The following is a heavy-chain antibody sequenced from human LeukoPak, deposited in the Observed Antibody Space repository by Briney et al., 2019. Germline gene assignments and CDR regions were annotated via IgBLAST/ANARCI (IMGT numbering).Heavy chain of an antibody. J-gene: IGHJ4*02. D-gene: IGHD2-15*01. CDR3: ARRYCSGGSCYLVFDY. V-gene: IGHV5-51*01. CDR1: GYSFTSYW. CDR2: IYPVDSDT. Sequence: GESLKISCKGSGYSFTSYWIGWVRQMPGKGLEWMGIIYPVDSDTRYSPSFQGQVTISADKSISTAYLQWSSLKTSDTAMYYCARRYCSGGSCYLVFDYWGQGTLVTVSS.